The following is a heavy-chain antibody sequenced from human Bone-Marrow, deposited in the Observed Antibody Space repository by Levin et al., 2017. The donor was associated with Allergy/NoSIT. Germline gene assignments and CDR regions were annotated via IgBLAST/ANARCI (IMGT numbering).Heavy chain of an antibody. CDR1: EDTFVSYS. CDR2: IIPSLDIE. D-gene: IGHD4-23*01. Sequence: GASVKVSCKASEDTFVSYSVTWVRQAPGQGLEWMGRIIPSLDIEKYAQKFEDRVTITAVKSTTTVYLELGSLRSDDTAVYYCARPLAYGGTDAFDIWGQGTMLTVSS. CDR3: ARPLAYGGTDAFDI. J-gene: IGHJ3*02. V-gene: IGHV1-69*02.